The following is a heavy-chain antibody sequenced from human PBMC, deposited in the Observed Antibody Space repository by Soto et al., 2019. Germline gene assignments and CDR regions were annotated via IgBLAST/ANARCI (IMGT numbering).Heavy chain of an antibody. J-gene: IGHJ5*02. V-gene: IGHV1-58*02. CDR2: IVVGSGNT. Sequence: SVKVSCKASGFTFTSSAMQWVRQARGQRLEWIGWIVVGSGNTNYAQKFQERVTITRDMSTSTAYMELSSLRSEDTAVYYCAAVPQFMYYYGSGSYYWFDPWGQGTLVTVSS. CDR3: AAVPQFMYYYGSGSYYWFDP. D-gene: IGHD3-10*01. CDR1: GFTFTSSA.